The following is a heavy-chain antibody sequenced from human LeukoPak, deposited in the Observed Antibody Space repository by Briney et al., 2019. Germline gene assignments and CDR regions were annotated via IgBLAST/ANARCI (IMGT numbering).Heavy chain of an antibody. CDR3: ARESYCSSTSYYLRGFDY. CDR2: IWYDGSNK. V-gene: IGHV3-33*01. J-gene: IGHJ4*02. D-gene: IGHD2-2*01. Sequence: PGGSLRLSCAASGFTFSSYGMHWVRQAPGKGLEWVAVIWYDGSNKYYADSVKGRFTISRDNSKSTLYLQMNSLRAEDTAVYYCARESYCSSTSYYLRGFDYWGQGTLVTVSS. CDR1: GFTFSSYG.